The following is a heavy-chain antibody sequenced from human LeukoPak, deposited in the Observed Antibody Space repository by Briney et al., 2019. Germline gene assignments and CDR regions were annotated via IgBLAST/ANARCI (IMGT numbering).Heavy chain of an antibody. D-gene: IGHD3-10*01. J-gene: IGHJ4*02. CDR2: INHSGST. V-gene: IGHV4-34*01. CDR3: AKHYMGSYNNRGLDS. CDR1: GGSFSGYY. Sequence: SETLSLTCAVYGGSFSGYYWSWIRQPPGKGLEWIGEINHSGSTYYNPSLESRVTISVDTSKNQFSLKLGSVTAADTTVYYCAKHYMGSYNNRGLDSWGQGTLVTVSS.